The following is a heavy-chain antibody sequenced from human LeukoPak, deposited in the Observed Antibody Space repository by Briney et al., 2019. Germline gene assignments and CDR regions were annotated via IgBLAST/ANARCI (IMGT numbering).Heavy chain of an antibody. CDR2: ISGSGDST. Sequence: GGSLRLSCAASGFTFSRYAMSWVRQAPGKGLDWVSGISGSGDSTYSADSVKGRFTISRDNSKNTLYLQMNSLRAEDTAVYYCARDVTPGGDIWGQGTLGTVSS. J-gene: IGHJ4*02. D-gene: IGHD3-16*01. CDR3: ARDVTPGGDI. V-gene: IGHV3-23*01. CDR1: GFTFSRYA.